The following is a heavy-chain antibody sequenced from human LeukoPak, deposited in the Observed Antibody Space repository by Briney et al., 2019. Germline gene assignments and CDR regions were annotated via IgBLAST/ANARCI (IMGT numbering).Heavy chain of an antibody. Sequence: GGSLRLSCAASGFTVSSSYMSWVRQAPGKGLEWVSVIYSGGSTYYADSVKGRFTISRDNSKNTLYLQMNSLRAEDTAVYYCARAGSSWYSNDAFDIWGQGTMVTVSS. J-gene: IGHJ3*02. CDR2: IYSGGST. D-gene: IGHD6-13*01. CDR3: ARAGSSWYSNDAFDI. CDR1: GFTVSSSY. V-gene: IGHV3-53*01.